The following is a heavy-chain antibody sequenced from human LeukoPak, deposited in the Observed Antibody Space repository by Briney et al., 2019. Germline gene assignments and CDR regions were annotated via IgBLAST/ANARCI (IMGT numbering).Heavy chain of an antibody. Sequence: ASVKVSCKASGYTFTSYDINWVRQATGQGLEWMGWMNPNSSNTGYAQKFQGRVTMTRNTSISTAYMELSSLRSEDTAVYYCVRGRTYSSGWYGIYWGQGTLVTVSS. D-gene: IGHD6-19*01. J-gene: IGHJ4*02. V-gene: IGHV1-8*01. CDR1: GYTFTSYD. CDR3: VRGRTYSSGWYGIY. CDR2: MNPNSSNT.